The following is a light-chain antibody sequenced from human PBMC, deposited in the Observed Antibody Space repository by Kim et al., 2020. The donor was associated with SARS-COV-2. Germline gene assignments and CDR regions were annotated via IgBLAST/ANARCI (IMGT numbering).Light chain of an antibody. CDR2: QDS. J-gene: IGLJ3*02. V-gene: IGLV3-1*01. CDR3: QAWDSSTSV. Sequence: GSPGQTASITCSGDKLGDKYACWYQQKPGQSPVLVIYQDSKRPSGIPERFSGSNSGNTATLTISGTQAMDEADYYCQAWDSSTSVFGGGTQLTVL. CDR1: KLGDKY.